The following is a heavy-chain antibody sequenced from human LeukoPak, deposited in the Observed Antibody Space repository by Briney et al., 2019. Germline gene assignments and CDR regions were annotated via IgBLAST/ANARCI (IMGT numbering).Heavy chain of an antibody. Sequence: PGRSLRLSCAASGFTFDDYAMHWVRQAPGKGLEWVSGIRWNSGSIGYADSVKGRFTISRDNAKNSLYLQMNSLRAEDMALYYCAKDLVVGISGGAFDIWGQGTMVTVSS. J-gene: IGHJ3*02. V-gene: IGHV3-9*03. CDR1: GFTFDDYA. CDR3: AKDLVVGISGGAFDI. CDR2: IRWNSGSI. D-gene: IGHD3-22*01.